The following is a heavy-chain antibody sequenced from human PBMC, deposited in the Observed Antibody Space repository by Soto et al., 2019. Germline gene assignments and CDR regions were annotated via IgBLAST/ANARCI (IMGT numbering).Heavy chain of an antibody. CDR1: GFTFSSYG. CDR3: ARDLSSAVGMDV. Sequence: GGSLRLSCAASGFTFSSYGMHWVRQAPGKGLEWVAVIWYDGSNKYYADSVKGRFTISRDNSKNTLYLQMNSLRAEDTAVYYCARDLSSAVGMDVWGQGTTVTVSS. CDR2: IWYDGSNK. D-gene: IGHD2-15*01. V-gene: IGHV3-33*01. J-gene: IGHJ6*02.